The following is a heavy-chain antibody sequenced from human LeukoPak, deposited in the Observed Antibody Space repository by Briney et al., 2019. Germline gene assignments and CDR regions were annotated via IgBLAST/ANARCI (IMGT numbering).Heavy chain of an antibody. J-gene: IGHJ4*02. CDR2: IIPILGIA. CDR1: GYTLTELS. Sequence: SVKVSCKVSGYTLTELSMHWVRQAPGQGLEWMGRIIPILGIANYAQKFQGRVTITADKSTSTAYMELSSLRSEDTAVYYCAGVSSSRGTYFDYWGQGTLVTVSS. D-gene: IGHD6-13*01. V-gene: IGHV1-69*04. CDR3: AGVSSSRGTYFDY.